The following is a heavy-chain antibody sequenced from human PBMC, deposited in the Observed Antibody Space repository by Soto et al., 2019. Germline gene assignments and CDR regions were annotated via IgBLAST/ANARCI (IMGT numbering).Heavy chain of an antibody. V-gene: IGHV3-73*01. CDR3: TNNFV. CDR2: VRSKTNNYAT. CDR1: GFAFNDSA. D-gene: IGHD2-15*01. J-gene: IGHJ4*02. Sequence: DVQVVQSGGGLVQPGGSLKLSCAASGFAFNDSAMHWVRQASGKGLEWVARVRSKTNNYATAYPVSVRGRFTVSRDDSMGTTYLQMNSLKPDDTAMYYCTNNFVWGQGVLVTVSS.